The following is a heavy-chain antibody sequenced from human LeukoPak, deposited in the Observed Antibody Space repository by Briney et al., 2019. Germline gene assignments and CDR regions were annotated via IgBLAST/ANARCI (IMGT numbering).Heavy chain of an antibody. CDR1: GYTFTSYD. CDR2: MNPNSGNT. Sequence: ASVKVSCKASGYTFTSYDINWVRQATGQGLEWMGWMNPNSGNTGYAQKFQGRVTMTRNTSISTAYMELSSLRSEDTAVYYCARGYYDSSGYYYRYYYYGMDVWGQGTTVTVSS. CDR3: ARGYYDSSGYYYRYYYYGMDV. D-gene: IGHD3-22*01. V-gene: IGHV1-8*01. J-gene: IGHJ6*02.